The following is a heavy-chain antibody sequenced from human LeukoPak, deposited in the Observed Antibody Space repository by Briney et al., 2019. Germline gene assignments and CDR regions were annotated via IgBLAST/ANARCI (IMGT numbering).Heavy chain of an antibody. D-gene: IGHD4-17*01. J-gene: IGHJ3*02. CDR1: GITLSSYW. Sequence: PGGSLRLSCVASGITLSSYWLSWVRQAPGKGPEWVANIRGDGVEKYYVASVQGRFTISRDNAKNSLYLQMNSLRAEDTAVYYCARMARDDYGDYDAFDIWGQGTMVTVSS. CDR2: IRGDGVEK. V-gene: IGHV3-7*04. CDR3: ARMARDDYGDYDAFDI.